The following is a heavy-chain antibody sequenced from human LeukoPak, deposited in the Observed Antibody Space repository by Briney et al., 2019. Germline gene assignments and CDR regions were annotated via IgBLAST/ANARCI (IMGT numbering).Heavy chain of an antibody. Sequence: GASVKVSCKASGYTFTGYYMHWVRQPPGQGLEWMGWMNPNSGNTGYAQKFQGRVTMTRNTSISTAYMELSSLRSEDTAVYYCARGSGQQSFDYWGQGTLVTVSS. V-gene: IGHV1-8*02. J-gene: IGHJ4*02. CDR1: GYTFTGYY. CDR3: ARGSGQQSFDY. CDR2: MNPNSGNT. D-gene: IGHD6-13*01.